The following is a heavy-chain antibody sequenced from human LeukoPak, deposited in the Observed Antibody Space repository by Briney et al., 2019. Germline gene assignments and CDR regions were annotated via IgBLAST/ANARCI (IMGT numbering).Heavy chain of an antibody. J-gene: IGHJ4*02. CDR3: ARAWSPYDFWSGYPPGY. V-gene: IGHV3-30-3*01. D-gene: IGHD3-3*01. CDR2: ISYDGSNK. Sequence: GRSLRLSCAASGFTFSSYAMHWVRQASGKGLEWVAVISYDGSNKYYADSVKGRFTISRDNSKNTLYLQMNSLRAEDTAVYYCARAWSPYDFWSGYPPGYWGQGTLVTVSS. CDR1: GFTFSSYA.